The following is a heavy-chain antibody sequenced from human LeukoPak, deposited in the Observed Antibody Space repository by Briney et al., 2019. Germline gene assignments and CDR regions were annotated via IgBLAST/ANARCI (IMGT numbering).Heavy chain of an antibody. J-gene: IGHJ4*02. CDR1: GFTFSSYS. Sequence: GGSLRLSCAASGFTFSSYSMNWVRQAPGKGLEWVSSISSSSTYADSVKGRFTISRDSAKNSLYLQMNSLRVEDTAVYFCARDYDIDYWGQGTLVTVSS. CDR3: ARDYDIDY. V-gene: IGHV3-21*01. D-gene: IGHD3-16*01. CDR2: ISSSST.